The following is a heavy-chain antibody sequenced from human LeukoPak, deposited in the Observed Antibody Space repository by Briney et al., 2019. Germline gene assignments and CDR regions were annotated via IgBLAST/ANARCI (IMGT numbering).Heavy chain of an antibody. J-gene: IGHJ4*02. Sequence: SETLSLTCTVSGGSISSYYWSWIRQPPGKGLEWIGYIYYSGSTNYNPSLWSRVTISVDTSKNQFSLKLSSVTAADTAVYYCARGTYDSSGPHYWGQGTLVTVPS. CDR1: GGSISSYY. V-gene: IGHV4-59*01. D-gene: IGHD3-22*01. CDR2: IYYSGST. CDR3: ARGTYDSSGPHY.